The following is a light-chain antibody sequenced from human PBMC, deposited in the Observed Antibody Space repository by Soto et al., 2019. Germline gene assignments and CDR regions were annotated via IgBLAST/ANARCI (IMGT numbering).Light chain of an antibody. J-gene: IGKJ1*01. V-gene: IGKV3-15*01. CDR3: QKYNDWPRT. CDR2: GAS. CDR1: QSVSSN. Sequence: ETLMTQSPATLSVSPGEGATLSCRASQSVSSNLAWFQQKPGQPPRLLISGASTRATGVPARFSGSGSGTEFTLTISSLQSEDFAFYYCQKYNDWPRTFGQGTKVDMK.